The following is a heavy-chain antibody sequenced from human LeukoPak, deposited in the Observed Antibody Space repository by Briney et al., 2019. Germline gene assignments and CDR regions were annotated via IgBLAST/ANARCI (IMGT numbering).Heavy chain of an antibody. Sequence: SETLSLTCAVYGGSFSGYYWSWIRQPPGKGLAWIGEINHSGSTNYNPSLKSRVTISVDTSKNQFSLKLSSVTAADTAVYYCARRRDSGSTLTVFDYWGQGTLVTVSS. CDR2: INHSGST. J-gene: IGHJ4*02. CDR3: ARRRDSGSTLTVFDY. D-gene: IGHD2-15*01. CDR1: GGSFSGYY. V-gene: IGHV4-34*01.